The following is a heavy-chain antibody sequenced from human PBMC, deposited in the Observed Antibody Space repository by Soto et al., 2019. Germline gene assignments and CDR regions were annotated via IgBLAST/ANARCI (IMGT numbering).Heavy chain of an antibody. CDR3: AKAPHYYDSGCFYQPPDS. Sequence: EVHLVESGGGLGRPGRSLRLSCAASGFKFEDYAMHWVRQGPGKGLEWVSGISWNSGRIGYADSVKGRFIISRDNAKNSLFLQINSLRADDTALYYCAKAPHYYDSGCFYQPPDSWGHGTLVTVSS. CDR2: ISWNSGRI. V-gene: IGHV3-9*01. J-gene: IGHJ5*01. CDR1: GFKFEDYA. D-gene: IGHD3-22*01.